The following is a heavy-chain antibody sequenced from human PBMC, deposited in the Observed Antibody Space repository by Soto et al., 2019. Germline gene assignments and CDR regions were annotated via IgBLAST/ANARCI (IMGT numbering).Heavy chain of an antibody. Sequence: GGTLRLSYATSGFTFSSYSMNWVRQAPGKGLEWVSYISSSSSTIYYADSLKGRFTISRDNAKNSLYLKMNSLRDEDTSVYYCARVGWELPYGMDVWGQGTTVTVSS. CDR1: GFTFSSYS. CDR2: ISSSSSTI. V-gene: IGHV3-48*02. CDR3: ARVGWELPYGMDV. D-gene: IGHD1-26*01. J-gene: IGHJ6*01.